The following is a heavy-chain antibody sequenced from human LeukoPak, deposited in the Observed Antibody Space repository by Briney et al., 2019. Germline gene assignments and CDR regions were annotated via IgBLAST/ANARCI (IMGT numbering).Heavy chain of an antibody. CDR1: GFTFSSYA. V-gene: IGHV3-15*01. D-gene: IGHD3-22*01. CDR2: IKSKTDGGTT. Sequence: PGGSLRLSCAASGFTFSSYAMSWVRQAPGKGLEWVGRIKSKTDGGTTDYAAPVKGRFPISRDDSKNTLYLQMNSLKTEDTAVYYCTTVHYYDNSLDYWGQGTLVTVSS. CDR3: TTVHYYDNSLDY. J-gene: IGHJ4*02.